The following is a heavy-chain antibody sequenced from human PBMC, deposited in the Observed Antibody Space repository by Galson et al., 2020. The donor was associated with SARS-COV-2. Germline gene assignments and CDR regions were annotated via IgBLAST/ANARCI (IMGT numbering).Heavy chain of an antibody. D-gene: IGHD1-1*01. CDR2: IYYSGST. CDR1: GGSIRSGGYY. V-gene: IGHV4-31*03. CDR3: ARTSGGTDAFDI. J-gene: IGHJ3*02. Sequence: SETLSLTCTVSGGSIRSGGYYWRWIRQHPGKGLEWLGYIYYSGSTYYNPSLKSRVTISVDTSKNQFSLKLSSVTAADTAVYYCARTSGGTDAFDIWGQGTMVTVSS.